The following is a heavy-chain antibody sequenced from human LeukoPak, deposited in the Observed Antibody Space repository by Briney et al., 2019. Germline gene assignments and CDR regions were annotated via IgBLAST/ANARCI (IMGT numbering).Heavy chain of an antibody. V-gene: IGHV5-51*01. CDR2: IYPDDSDT. Sequence: GESLKISCKGSGYSFTTDWIGWVRQMPGKGLEWMGIIYPDDSDTNYGPSFRGQVTMSVDKSITTAFLQWSSLKASDTAMYYCARQAYSSSFDAFDIWGQGTMVIVSS. J-gene: IGHJ3*02. CDR3: ARQAYSSSFDAFDI. CDR1: GYSFTTDW. D-gene: IGHD6-13*01.